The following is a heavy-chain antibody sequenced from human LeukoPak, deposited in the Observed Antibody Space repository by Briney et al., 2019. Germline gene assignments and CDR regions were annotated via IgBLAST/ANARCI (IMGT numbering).Heavy chain of an antibody. Sequence: PGGSLRLSCAASGLTFSTYWMHWVRHAPGKGRVWVSRINSDGRSTTYADFVKGRFTISRDNAKNTLYLQMYSLRAEDTAVYYCAREGTSGWYYFDYWGQGTLVTVSS. CDR1: GLTFSTYW. J-gene: IGHJ4*02. CDR3: AREGTSGWYYFDY. CDR2: INSDGRST. V-gene: IGHV3-74*01. D-gene: IGHD6-19*01.